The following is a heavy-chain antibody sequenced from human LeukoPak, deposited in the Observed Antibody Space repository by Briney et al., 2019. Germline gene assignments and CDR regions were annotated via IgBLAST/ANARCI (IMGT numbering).Heavy chain of an antibody. D-gene: IGHD6-13*01. V-gene: IGHV3-30*02. CDR1: GFTFSSYG. CDR3: AKDGIAAAGEYYFDY. J-gene: IGHJ4*02. CDR2: TRYDGSNK. Sequence: GGSLRLSCAASGFTFSSYGMHWVRQAPGKGLEWVAFTRYDGSNKYYADSVEGRFTISRDNSKNTLYLQMNSLRAEDTAVYYCAKDGIAAAGEYYFDYWGQGTLVTVSS.